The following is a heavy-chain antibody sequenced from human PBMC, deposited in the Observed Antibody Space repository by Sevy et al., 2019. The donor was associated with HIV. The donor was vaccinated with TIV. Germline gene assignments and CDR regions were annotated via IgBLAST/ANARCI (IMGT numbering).Heavy chain of an antibody. J-gene: IGHJ4*02. CDR3: AKDLLPYGSGSYPLDY. V-gene: IGHV3-9*01. Sequence: GGSLRLSCAASGFRFEDYGMHWVRRAPGKGLEWVSGIGWNSGSVGYAFSVKGRFTISRDNAKNLLYLQLNSLTSEDTALYYCAKDLLPYGSGSYPLDYWGQGTVVTVSS. CDR1: GFRFEDYG. D-gene: IGHD3-10*01. CDR2: IGWNSGSV.